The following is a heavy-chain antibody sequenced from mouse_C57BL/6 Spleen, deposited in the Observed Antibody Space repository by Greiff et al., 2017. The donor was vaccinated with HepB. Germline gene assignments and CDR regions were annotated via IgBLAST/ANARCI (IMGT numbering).Heavy chain of an antibody. CDR3: ARSLYDGYYVGWYFDV. CDR1: GYAFSSSW. CDR2: IYPGDGDT. Sequence: QVQLQQSGPELVKPGASVKISCKASGYAFSSSWMNWVKQRPGKGLEWIGRIYPGDGDTNYNGKFKGKATLTADKSSSTAYMQLSSLTSVDSAVYFCARSLYDGYYVGWYFDVWGTGTTVTVSS. V-gene: IGHV1-82*01. J-gene: IGHJ1*03. D-gene: IGHD2-3*01.